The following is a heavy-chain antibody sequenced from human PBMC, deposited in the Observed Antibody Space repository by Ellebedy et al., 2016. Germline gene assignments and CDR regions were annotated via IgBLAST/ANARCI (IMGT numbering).Heavy chain of an antibody. CDR2: IDTAGDT. J-gene: IGHJ4*02. Sequence: GESLKISXADSAFTFRSYDMHWVRQVTGKGLEWVSGIDTAGDTYYAASVKGRFIISRDNAKNTLYLQMTSLRAEDTAVYYCASPADTTMIRVDYWGQGTLVTVSS. CDR1: AFTFRSYD. CDR3: ASPADTTMIRVDY. D-gene: IGHD5-18*01. V-gene: IGHV3-13*04.